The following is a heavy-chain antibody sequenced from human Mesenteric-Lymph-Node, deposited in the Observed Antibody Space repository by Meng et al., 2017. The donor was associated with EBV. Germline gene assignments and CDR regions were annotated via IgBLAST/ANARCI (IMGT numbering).Heavy chain of an antibody. CDR1: GGSFSGYY. V-gene: IGHV4-34*01. Sequence: QVQLPQWGPGLLKPSETLSLTCAVYGGSFSGYYWSWIRQPPGKGLEWIGEINHSGSTNYNPSLKSRVIISVDTSKNQFSLKLSSVTAADTAVYYCARFGAILRGFDYWGQGTLVTASS. J-gene: IGHJ4*02. CDR2: INHSGST. D-gene: IGHD3-10*01. CDR3: ARFGAILRGFDY.